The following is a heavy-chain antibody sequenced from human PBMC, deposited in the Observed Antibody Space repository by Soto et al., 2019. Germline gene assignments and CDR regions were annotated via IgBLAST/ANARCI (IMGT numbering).Heavy chain of an antibody. CDR3: AREGVEFCSGGNCRDEIDY. D-gene: IGHD2-15*01. CDR2: IYPGDSDT. J-gene: IGHJ4*02. Sequence: EVQLVQSGAEVKKPGESLKISCEGSGYSFTTYWIGWVRQMPGKGLEWMGFIYPGDSDTRYSPSFRGQVTISADKSISTAFLQWRSLKASDTAMYYCAREGVEFCSGGNCRDEIDYWGQGTLVTVSS. V-gene: IGHV5-51*01. CDR1: GYSFTTYW.